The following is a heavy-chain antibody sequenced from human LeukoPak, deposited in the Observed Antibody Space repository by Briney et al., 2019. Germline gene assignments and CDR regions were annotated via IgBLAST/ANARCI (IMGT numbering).Heavy chain of an antibody. CDR3: AKDYDSSGYSYGD. CDR1: GFTFSSYA. CDR2: ISGSGGST. J-gene: IGHJ4*02. V-gene: IGHV3-23*01. Sequence: GGSLRLSCAASGFTFSSYAMSWVRQAPGKGLEWVSAISGSGGSTYYADSVKGRFTISRDNSKNTLSLQMNSLRAEDTAVYYCAKDYDSSGYSYGDWGQGTLVTVSS. D-gene: IGHD3-22*01.